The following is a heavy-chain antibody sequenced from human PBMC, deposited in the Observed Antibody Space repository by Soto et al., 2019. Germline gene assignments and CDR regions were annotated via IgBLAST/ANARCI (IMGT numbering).Heavy chain of an antibody. V-gene: IGHV3-7*01. D-gene: IGHD3-10*01. J-gene: IGHJ5*02. Sequence: EVQLVESGGGLVQPVGSLGLSCAASGFTFSSYWMSWVRLAPGKGLEWVAHIKQSGSDRYDVDSVRGRFTISRDNAKNSLYLQMNSLRGEDTAIYYCASVKSWAVSPWGQGTLVTVSS. CDR2: IKQSGSDR. CDR3: ASVKSWAVSP. CDR1: GFTFSSYW.